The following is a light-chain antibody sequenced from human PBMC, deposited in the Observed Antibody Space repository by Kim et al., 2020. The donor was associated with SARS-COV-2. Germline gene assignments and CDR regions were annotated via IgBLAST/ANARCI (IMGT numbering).Light chain of an antibody. CDR1: QSVRTK. CDR3: QQYDNWPPIT. CDR2: GAS. J-gene: IGKJ5*01. V-gene: IGKV3D-15*01. Sequence: SAGERAPLSCRTSQSVRTKLAWYQQKPGQAPRLLIYGASTRATGIPARFSGSGSGTDFTLTISSLQSEDFAVYFCQQYDNWPPITFGQGTRLEIK.